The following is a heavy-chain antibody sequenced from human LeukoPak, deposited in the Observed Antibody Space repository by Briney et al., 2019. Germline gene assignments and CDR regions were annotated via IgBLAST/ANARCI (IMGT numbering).Heavy chain of an antibody. V-gene: IGHV3-53*01. Sequence: PGGSLRLSCAASGSILSDHHMDWVRQAPGKGLEWVSVLYSGGNTYYADSVKGRFTISGDSSKNTLYLQMNSLRAEDTAVYYCARYDGGSGPFDYWGQGTLVTVSS. CDR3: ARYDGGSGPFDY. J-gene: IGHJ4*02. CDR2: LYSGGNT. CDR1: GSILSDHH. D-gene: IGHD3-10*01.